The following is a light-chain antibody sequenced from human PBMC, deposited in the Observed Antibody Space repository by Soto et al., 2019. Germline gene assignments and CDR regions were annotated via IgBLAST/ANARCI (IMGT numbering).Light chain of an antibody. CDR3: QHYGSSTST. CDR2: GAS. Sequence: EIVLTQSPGTLSLSPGERATLSCRASQSVSSSYLAWYQQKPGQAPSLLMYGASSRATGVPDRFSGRGSGADFTLTISRLEPEDFAVYYCQHYGSSTSTFGQGTKVEIK. CDR1: QSVSSSY. J-gene: IGKJ1*01. V-gene: IGKV3-20*01.